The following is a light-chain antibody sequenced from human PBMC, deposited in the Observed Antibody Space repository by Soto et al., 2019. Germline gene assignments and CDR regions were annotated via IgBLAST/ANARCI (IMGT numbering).Light chain of an antibody. CDR3: SSYTSSSTFV. V-gene: IGLV2-18*02. Sequence: QSLLTRPPSVSGAAGQAVTISCPGTSSDVGSYNRVSWYQQPPGTAPKLMIYEVSNRPSGVPDRFSGSKSGNTASLTISGLQAEDEADYYCSSYTSSSTFVFGTGTKVTVL. CDR1: SSDVGSYNR. CDR2: EVS. J-gene: IGLJ1*01.